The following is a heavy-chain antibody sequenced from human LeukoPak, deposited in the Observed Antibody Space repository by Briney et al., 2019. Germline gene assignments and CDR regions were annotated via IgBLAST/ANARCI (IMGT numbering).Heavy chain of an antibody. CDR3: ARGYYYDSSGYYYGGAFDI. Sequence: PGGSLRLSCAASGFTFSSNYMSWVRQAPGKGLEWVSVIYSGGSTYYADSVKGRFTISRHNSKNTLYLQMNSLRAEDTAVYYCARGYYYDSSGYYYGGAFDIWGQGTMVTVSS. J-gene: IGHJ3*02. D-gene: IGHD3-22*01. CDR1: GFTFSSNY. V-gene: IGHV3-53*01. CDR2: IYSGGST.